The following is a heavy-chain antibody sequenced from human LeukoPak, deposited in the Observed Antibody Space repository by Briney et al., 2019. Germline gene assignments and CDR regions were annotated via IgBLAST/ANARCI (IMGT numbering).Heavy chain of an antibody. D-gene: IGHD1-26*01. J-gene: IGHJ6*02. Sequence: GGSLRLSCAGSGFTFSYWMSWVRQAPGKGLEGVAMIRHAGSEKYYVDSVKGRFTISRDNAKSSVYLHMNSLRAEDTAVYYCAREYSDYDYAMDDWGQGTTVTVSS. CDR2: IRHAGSEK. V-gene: IGHV3-7*04. CDR1: GFTFSYW. CDR3: AREYSDYDYAMDD.